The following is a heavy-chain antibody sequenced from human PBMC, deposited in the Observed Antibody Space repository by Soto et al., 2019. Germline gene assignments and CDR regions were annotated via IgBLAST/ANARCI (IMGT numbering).Heavy chain of an antibody. Sequence: SETLSLTCTVSGGSISSGGYYWSWIRQHPGKGLEWIGYIYYSGSTYYNPSLKSRVTMSVDTSKNQFSLKLSSVTAADTAVYYCARRYYDSSGYIGVNWFDPWGQGTLVTVSS. V-gene: IGHV4-31*03. CDR1: GGSISSGGYY. D-gene: IGHD3-22*01. J-gene: IGHJ5*02. CDR2: IYYSGST. CDR3: ARRYYDSSGYIGVNWFDP.